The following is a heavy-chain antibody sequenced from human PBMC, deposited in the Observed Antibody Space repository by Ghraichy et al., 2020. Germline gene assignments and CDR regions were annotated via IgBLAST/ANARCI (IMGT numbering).Heavy chain of an antibody. CDR2: ISTSDGIM. CDR1: GFTFSDYY. Sequence: GESLNISCAASGFTFSDYYMHWIRQAPGKGLEWISYISTSDGIMYYADSVKGRFTISRDNAKNSLYLQMNSLRDEDTAVYYCARETRKQVNYFDYWGQGTLVTVSS. V-gene: IGHV3-11*01. J-gene: IGHJ4*02. CDR3: ARETRKQVNYFDY. D-gene: IGHD1-14*01.